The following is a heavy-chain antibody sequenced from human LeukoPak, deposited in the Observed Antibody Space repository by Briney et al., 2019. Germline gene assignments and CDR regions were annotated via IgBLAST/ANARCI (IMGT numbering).Heavy chain of an antibody. CDR2: ISSSSSYI. CDR1: GFTLSRNT. V-gene: IGHV3-21*01. CDR3: ARGSPDSSSSVDFDY. Sequence: GGSLRLSCAASGFTLSRNTMNWVRQAPGKGLEWVASISSSSSYIYYADSVKGRFTISRDNAKNTLYLQMSSLRVEDTAVYYCARGSPDSSSSVDFDYWGQGTLVTVSS. D-gene: IGHD6-6*01. J-gene: IGHJ4*02.